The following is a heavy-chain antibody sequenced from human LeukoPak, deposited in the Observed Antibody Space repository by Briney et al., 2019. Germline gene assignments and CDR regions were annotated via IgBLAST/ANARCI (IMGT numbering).Heavy chain of an antibody. CDR3: ARATYYDILTGYYNGGSSHFDY. CDR1: GGTFSSYA. Sequence: ASVKVSCKASGGTFSSYAISWVRQAPGQGLEWMGWINPNSGGTNYAQKFQGRVTMTRDTSISTAYMELSRLRSDDTAVYYCARATYYDILTGYYNGGSSHFDYWGQGTLVTVSS. CDR2: INPNSGGT. J-gene: IGHJ4*02. D-gene: IGHD3-9*01. V-gene: IGHV1-2*02.